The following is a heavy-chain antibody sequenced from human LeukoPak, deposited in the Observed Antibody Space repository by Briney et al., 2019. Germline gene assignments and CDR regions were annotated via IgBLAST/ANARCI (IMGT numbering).Heavy chain of an antibody. J-gene: IGHJ3*02. D-gene: IGHD6-19*01. CDR1: GYTFTSYA. Sequence: ASVKVSCKASGYTFTSYAMNWVRQAPGQGLEWMGWINPNTGNPTYAQGFTGRFFFSLDISVSTAYLQISSLKAEDTAVYYCARRVAGMAFDIWGQGTMVTVSS. V-gene: IGHV7-4-1*02. CDR2: INPNTGNP. CDR3: ARRVAGMAFDI.